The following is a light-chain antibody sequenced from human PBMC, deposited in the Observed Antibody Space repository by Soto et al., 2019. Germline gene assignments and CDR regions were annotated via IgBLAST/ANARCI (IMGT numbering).Light chain of an antibody. CDR2: GAS. V-gene: IGKV3-20*01. J-gene: IGKJ5*01. Sequence: VLTQSAVTLSLSPGTIATLSCSTSKSSTSRYLAWYQQKPGKAPRLLIYGASNRATGIPDRFSGSGSGTEFTLNISRLQPEDFAVYYCQQYGSFPITFGQGTRLDIK. CDR3: QQYGSFPIT. CDR1: KSSTSRY.